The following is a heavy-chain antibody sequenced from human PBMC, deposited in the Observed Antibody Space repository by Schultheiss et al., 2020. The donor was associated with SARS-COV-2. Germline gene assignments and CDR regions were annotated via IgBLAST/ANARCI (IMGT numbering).Heavy chain of an antibody. D-gene: IGHD3-22*01. CDR1: GYTFTGYY. J-gene: IGHJ6*02. CDR3: ARGGSGYYQGPYYYGMDV. V-gene: IGHV1-2*02. CDR2: INPNSGGT. Sequence: VKVSCKASGYTFTGYYMHWVRQAPGQGLEWMGWINPNSGGTNYAQKLQGRVTMTTDTSTSTAYMELSRLRSDDTAVYYCARGGSGYYQGPYYYGMDVWGQGTTVTVSS.